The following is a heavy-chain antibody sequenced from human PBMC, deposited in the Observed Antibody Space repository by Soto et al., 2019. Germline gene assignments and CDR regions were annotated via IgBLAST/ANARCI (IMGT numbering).Heavy chain of an antibody. J-gene: IGHJ5*02. V-gene: IGHV2-5*02. Sequence: QINLIESGPTLVKPTQTLTLTCTFSGFSLSTSGAAVGWVRQPPGRALEWLALIYWDGDKRYNASLGNRLTLTQDQSIDQVVLTFDQLCPAGTGTFFLCQRADLTIFWVNYDNGLWVDPGGQGTRGIVSS. CDR2: IYWDGDK. CDR3: CQRADLTIFWVNYDNGLWVDP. CDR1: GFSLSTSGAA. D-gene: IGHD3-16*01.